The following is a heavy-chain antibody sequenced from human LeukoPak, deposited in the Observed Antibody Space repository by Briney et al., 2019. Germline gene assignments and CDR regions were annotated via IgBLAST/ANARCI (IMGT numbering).Heavy chain of an antibody. CDR1: GFTFSSYS. CDR3: ASLPAYCSSTSCYYDY. D-gene: IGHD2-2*01. V-gene: IGHV3-48*04. J-gene: IGHJ4*02. CDR2: ISSSSSTI. Sequence: GGSLRLSCAASGFTFSSYSMNWVRQAPGKGLEWVSYISSSSSTIYYADSVKGRFTISRDNAKNSLYLQMNSMRAEDTAVYYCASLPAYCSSTSCYYDYWGQGTLVTVPS.